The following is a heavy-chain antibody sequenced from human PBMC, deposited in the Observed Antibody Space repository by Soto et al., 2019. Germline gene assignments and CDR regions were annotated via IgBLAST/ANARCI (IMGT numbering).Heavy chain of an antibody. D-gene: IGHD3-3*01. CDR1: GFTFSSYE. Sequence: LRLSCAASGFTFSSYEMNWVRQAPGKGLEWVSYISSSGSTIYYADSVKGRFTISRDNAKNSLYLQMNSLRAEDTAVYYCATDYDFWSGYPPYYYYGMDVWGQGTTVTVSS. J-gene: IGHJ6*02. CDR2: ISSSGSTI. CDR3: ATDYDFWSGYPPYYYYGMDV. V-gene: IGHV3-48*03.